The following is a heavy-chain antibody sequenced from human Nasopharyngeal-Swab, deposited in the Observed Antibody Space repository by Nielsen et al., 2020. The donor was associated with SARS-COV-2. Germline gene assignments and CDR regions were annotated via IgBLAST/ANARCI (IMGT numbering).Heavy chain of an antibody. D-gene: IGHD6-19*01. V-gene: IGHV3-21*01. J-gene: IGHJ5*01. Sequence: GESLKISCAASGFPFNSYSMSWVRQAPGKGLEWVSYISSSSGYIYFADSLKGRFTISRDISKNTLDLQMNSLRVEDTAVYYCATSDWYSFVDSWGQGTLVTVSS. CDR3: ATSDWYSFVDS. CDR1: GFPFNSYS. CDR2: ISSSSGYI.